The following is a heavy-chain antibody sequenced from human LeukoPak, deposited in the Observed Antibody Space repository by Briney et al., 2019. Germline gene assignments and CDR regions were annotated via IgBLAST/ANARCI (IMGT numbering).Heavy chain of an antibody. CDR2: IIPILGIA. D-gene: IGHD5-18*01. V-gene: IGHV1-69*04. Sequence: SVKVSCKASGGTFSSYAISWVRQAPGQGLEWMGRIIPILGIANYAQKFQGKVTITADKSTSTAYMELSSLRSEDTAVYYCAREDTGSYGFYWGQGTLVTVSS. CDR3: AREDTGSYGFY. J-gene: IGHJ4*02. CDR1: GGTFSSYA.